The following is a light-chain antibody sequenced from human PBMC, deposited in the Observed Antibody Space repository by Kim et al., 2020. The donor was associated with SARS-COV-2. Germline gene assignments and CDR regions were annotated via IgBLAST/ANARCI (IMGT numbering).Light chain of an antibody. CDR1: QSISHF. CDR3: QQSYNTPIT. J-gene: IGKJ4*01. CDR2: AAS. V-gene: IGKV1-39*01. Sequence: DIQMTQSPSSLSASVGDKVTITCRASQSISHFLNWYQQKPGKAPMLLIYAASNLQSGVPSRFSGSGSGTDFTLTISSLQPEDFATYYCQQSYNTPITFGGGTKVEI.